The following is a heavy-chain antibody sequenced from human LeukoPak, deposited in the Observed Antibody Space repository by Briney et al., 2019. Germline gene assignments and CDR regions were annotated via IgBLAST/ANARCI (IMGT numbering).Heavy chain of an antibody. J-gene: IGHJ6*03. D-gene: IGHD3-3*01. CDR2: ISYDGSNK. CDR1: GFTFITYA. V-gene: IGHV3-30-3*01. CDR3: ARDRITIFGVVIKDYYYYMDV. Sequence: GGSLRLSCAASGFTFITYAMYWVRQAPGKGLEWVAVISYDGSNKYYADSVKGRFTISRDNSKNTLYLQMNSLRTEDTAVYYCARDRITIFGVVIKDYYYYMDVWGKGTTVTVSS.